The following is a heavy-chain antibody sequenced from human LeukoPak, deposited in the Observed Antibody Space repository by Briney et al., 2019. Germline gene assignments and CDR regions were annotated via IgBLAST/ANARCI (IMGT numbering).Heavy chain of an antibody. Sequence: PGGSLRLSCAAPGLIFNNYAMSWVRQASGKGLEWVSAIRMNGGGTYYADSVKGRFTVSRDDSKNTVYLQMNSLTAEDTAVYYCATMEWFLLGHWGRGTLVTVSS. CDR2: IRMNGGGT. J-gene: IGHJ4*02. CDR3: ATMEWFLLGH. CDR1: GLIFNNYA. D-gene: IGHD3-3*01. V-gene: IGHV3-23*01.